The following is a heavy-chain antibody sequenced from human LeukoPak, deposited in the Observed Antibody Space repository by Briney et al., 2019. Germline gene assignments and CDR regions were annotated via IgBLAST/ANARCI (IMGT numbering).Heavy chain of an antibody. Sequence: GGSLRLSCAASGFTFSSYSMNWVRQAPGKGLEWVSSISSSSSYIYYADSVKGRFTISRDNSKNTLYLQMNSLRAEDTAVYYCARSGYDYVWGSYLGDTDWGQGTLVTVSS. J-gene: IGHJ4*02. V-gene: IGHV3-21*04. D-gene: IGHD3-16*02. CDR3: ARSGYDYVWGSYLGDTD. CDR2: ISSSSSYI. CDR1: GFTFSSYS.